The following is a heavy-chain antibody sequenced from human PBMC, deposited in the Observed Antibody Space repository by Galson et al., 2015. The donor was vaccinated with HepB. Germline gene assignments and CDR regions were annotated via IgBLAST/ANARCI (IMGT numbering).Heavy chain of an antibody. CDR2: SSSSGSTR. D-gene: IGHD3-10*01. Sequence: SLGLSCAASGFNFSDHYMSWLRQAPGKGLEWVSYSSSSGSTRYYADSVKGRFTISRDNAKNSLYLQMNSLRAEDTAVYYCASFLLSGFTYWYFDLWGRGTLVTVSS. V-gene: IGHV3-11*01. CDR1: GFNFSDHY. CDR3: ASFLLSGFTYWYFDL. J-gene: IGHJ2*01.